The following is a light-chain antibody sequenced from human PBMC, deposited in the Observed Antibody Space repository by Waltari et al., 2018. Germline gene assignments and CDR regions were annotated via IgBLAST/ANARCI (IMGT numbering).Light chain of an antibody. CDR3: ASWDESHYV. CDR1: HSNLGSNY. V-gene: IGLV1-47*01. CDR2: RNN. Sequence: QSVLTQPPSASETPGQRVTISCSGSHSNLGSNYLYWYQQLPGSAPKRLIYRNNLRPAGVPDRFSASKYGTLASLVISGLRSEDEGVYYCASWDESHYVFGGGTTVTVL. J-gene: IGLJ1*01.